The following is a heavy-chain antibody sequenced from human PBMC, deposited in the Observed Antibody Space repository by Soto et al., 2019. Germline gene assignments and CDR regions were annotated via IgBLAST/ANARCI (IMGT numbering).Heavy chain of an antibody. J-gene: IGHJ3*02. D-gene: IGHD7-27*01. Sequence: GGSLRLSCAASGFTFSGSAMHWVRQASGKGLEWVGRIRSKANSYATAYAASEKGRFTISRDDSKNTAYLQMNSLKTEDTAVYYCTRSGTGDQAFDIWGQGTMVTVSS. V-gene: IGHV3-73*01. CDR2: IRSKANSYAT. CDR1: GFTFSGSA. CDR3: TRSGTGDQAFDI.